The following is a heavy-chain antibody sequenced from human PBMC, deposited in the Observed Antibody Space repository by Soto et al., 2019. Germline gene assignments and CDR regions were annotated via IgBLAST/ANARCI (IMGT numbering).Heavy chain of an antibody. V-gene: IGHV3-23*01. CDR1: GFTFSSYA. CDR3: AFSSGSGSYYFDY. Sequence: EVQLLESGGGLVQPGGSLRLSCAASGFTFSSYAMWWVRQAPGKGLECVSAISGGGETTYYADSVKGRFTISRDNSKITLYLQMNSLRAEDTAVYYCAFSSGSGSYYFDYWGQGTLFTVSS. J-gene: IGHJ4*02. CDR2: ISGGGETT. D-gene: IGHD3-10*01.